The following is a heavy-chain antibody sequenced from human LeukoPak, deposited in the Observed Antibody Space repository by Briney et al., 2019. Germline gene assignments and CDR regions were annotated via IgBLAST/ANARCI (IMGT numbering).Heavy chain of an antibody. D-gene: IGHD3-10*01. V-gene: IGHV4-38-2*01. CDR2: IYHGGST. J-gene: IGHJ4*02. Sequence: PSETLSLTCAVSGYSICGVYYWGWIRQPPGKGLEWIGSIYHGGSTYYNSSLKSRVTISVDTPKNQFFLKLSSVTAADTAVYYCATNYGSGSYYILVYWGQGTLVTVSS. CDR3: ATNYGSGSYYILVY. CDR1: GYSICGVYY.